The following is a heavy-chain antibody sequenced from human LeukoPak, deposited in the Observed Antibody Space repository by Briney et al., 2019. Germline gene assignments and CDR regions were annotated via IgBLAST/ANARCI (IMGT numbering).Heavy chain of an antibody. CDR2: INPNSGGT. CDR1: GYTFTGYY. CDR3: AREGPHSNLGYSYGYNY. Sequence: ASVKVSCKASGYTFTGYYMHWVRQAPGQGLEWMGWINPNSGGTNYAQKFQGWVTMTRDTSISTAYMELSSLRSEDTAVYYCAREGPHSNLGYSYGYNYWGQGTLVTVSS. V-gene: IGHV1-2*04. D-gene: IGHD5-18*01. J-gene: IGHJ4*02.